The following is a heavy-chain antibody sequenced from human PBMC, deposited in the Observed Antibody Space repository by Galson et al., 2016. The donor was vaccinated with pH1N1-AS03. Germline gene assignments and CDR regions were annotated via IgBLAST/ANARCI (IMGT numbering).Heavy chain of an antibody. CDR3: TAGHYTNF. CDR2: ISVSGSDT. Sequence: QAPGKGLEWVSGISVSGSDTYYVDSVKGRFTISRDNSKNTLFLQMDSLRAEDTALYYCTAGHYTNFWGQGTLVTVSS. J-gene: IGHJ4*01. D-gene: IGHD3-3*01. V-gene: IGHV3-23*01.